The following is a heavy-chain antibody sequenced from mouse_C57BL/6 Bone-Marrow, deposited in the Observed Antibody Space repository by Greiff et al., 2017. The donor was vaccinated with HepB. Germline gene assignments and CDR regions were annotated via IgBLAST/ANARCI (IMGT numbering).Heavy chain of an antibody. CDR3: ARCGSYWYFDV. D-gene: IGHD1-1*02. Sequence: QVQLKQPGAELVKPGASVKLSCKASGYTFTSYWMHWVKQRPGQGLEWIGMIHPNSGSTNYNEKFKSKATLTVDKSSSTAYMQLSSLTSEDSAVYYCARCGSYWYFDVWGTGTTVTVSS. CDR2: IHPNSGST. V-gene: IGHV1-64*01. J-gene: IGHJ1*03. CDR1: GYTFTSYW.